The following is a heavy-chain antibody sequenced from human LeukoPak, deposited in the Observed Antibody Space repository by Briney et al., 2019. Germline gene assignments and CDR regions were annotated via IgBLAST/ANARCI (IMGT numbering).Heavy chain of an antibody. D-gene: IGHD3-22*01. V-gene: IGHV3-30-3*01. CDR3: ARGYYYDSSGYSDYFDY. CDR2: ISYDGSNK. J-gene: IGHJ4*02. Sequence: GGSLRLSCAASGFTFSSYAMHWVRQAPGKGLEWVAVISYDGSNKYYADSVKGRFTISRDNSKNTLYLQMNSLRAEDTAVYYCARGYYYDSSGYSDYFDYWGQGTLVTVSS. CDR1: GFTFSSYA.